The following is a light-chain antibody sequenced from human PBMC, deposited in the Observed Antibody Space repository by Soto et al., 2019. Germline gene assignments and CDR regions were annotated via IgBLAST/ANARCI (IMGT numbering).Light chain of an antibody. CDR3: QQYNNWPFS. V-gene: IGKV3-15*01. CDR1: QGVTTN. Sequence: EVVLRQSPGTLSLSPGERATLSYMAGQGVTTNFAWYQQKSGQSPRLLIYDVSIRATGVPARFSATGSETDFTLTISGLQSGDSAVYFCQQYNNWPFSFGQGTRLEIK. J-gene: IGKJ5*01. CDR2: DVS.